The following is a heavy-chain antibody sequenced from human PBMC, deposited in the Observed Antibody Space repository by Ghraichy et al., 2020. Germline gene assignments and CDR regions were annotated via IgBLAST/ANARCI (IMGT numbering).Heavy chain of an antibody. CDR1: GFTFSSYA. CDR2: ISGSGGST. Sequence: GGSLRLSCAASGFTFSSYAMSWVRQAPGKGLEWVSAISGSGGSTYYADSVKGRFTISRDNSKNTLYLQMNSLRAEDTAVYYCAKPTQISIAVAGTSHYDAFDIWGQGTMVTVSS. CDR3: AKPTQISIAVAGTSHYDAFDI. J-gene: IGHJ3*02. D-gene: IGHD6-19*01. V-gene: IGHV3-23*01.